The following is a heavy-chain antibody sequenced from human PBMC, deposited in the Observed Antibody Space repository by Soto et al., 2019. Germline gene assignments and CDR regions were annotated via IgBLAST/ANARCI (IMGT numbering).Heavy chain of an antibody. Sequence: GASLKVSCKACGYSFTSYYMHWVRQAPGQGLEWMGIINPSGGSTSYAQKFQGRVTMTRDTSTSTVYMELSSLRSEDTAVYYCAGAMVPTYYFDYWGQGTLVTVSS. J-gene: IGHJ4*02. CDR2: INPSGGST. V-gene: IGHV1-46*01. D-gene: IGHD3-10*01. CDR1: GYSFTSYY. CDR3: AGAMVPTYYFDY.